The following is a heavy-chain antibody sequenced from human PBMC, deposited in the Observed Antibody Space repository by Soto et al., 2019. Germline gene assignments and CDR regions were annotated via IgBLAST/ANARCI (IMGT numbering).Heavy chain of an antibody. D-gene: IGHD4-4*01. Sequence: QIHLVQSGGEVKKTGASVRLSCKASGYFFTSYAIGWVRQAPGQGLEWMGWISANDGETYYAPKRQDRLTMTTDTSTSTAYMELRSLRSDDTAVYYCARDGMATVDHYFYGMDVWGQGTTVIVSS. V-gene: IGHV1-18*01. CDR3: ARDGMATVDHYFYGMDV. CDR2: ISANDGET. J-gene: IGHJ6*02. CDR1: GYFFTSYA.